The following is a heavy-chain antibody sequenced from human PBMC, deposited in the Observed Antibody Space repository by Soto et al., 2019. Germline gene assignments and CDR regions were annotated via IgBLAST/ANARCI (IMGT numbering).Heavy chain of an antibody. V-gene: IGHV3-33*01. D-gene: IGHD3-10*01. CDR2: IWYDGGPK. CDR3: ASAEYYYGSGNLQAFDY. J-gene: IGHJ4*02. CDR1: GFTFSAYA. Sequence: GGSLRLSCAASGFTFSAYAMHWVRQAPGKGLEWVAVIWYDGGPKYYADSVRGRFTISRDTSQDTLYLQMNSLRAEDTAVYYCASAEYYYGSGNLQAFDYWGQGTLVTVSS.